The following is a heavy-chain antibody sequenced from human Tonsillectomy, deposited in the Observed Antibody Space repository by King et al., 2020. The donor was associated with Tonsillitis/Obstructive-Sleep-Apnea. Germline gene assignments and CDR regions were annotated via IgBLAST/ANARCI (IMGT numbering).Heavy chain of an antibody. CDR3: GRDGAYSGSGYDVGC. CDR2: IYSGGST. CDR1: GFTVSSNY. V-gene: IGHV3-66*01. J-gene: IGHJ4*02. Sequence: VQLVESGGGLVQPGGSLRLSCAASGFTVSSNYMSWVRQAPGKGLEWVLVIYSGGSTYYADSVKGRFTISRDNSKNTLYLQMNSLRAEDTAVYYGGRDGAYSGSGYDVGCWGQGTLVTVSS. D-gene: IGHD6-13*01.